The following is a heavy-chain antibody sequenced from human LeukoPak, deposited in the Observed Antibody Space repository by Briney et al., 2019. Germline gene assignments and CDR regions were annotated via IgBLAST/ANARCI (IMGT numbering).Heavy chain of an antibody. CDR3: ARSIFGTTGTRHLLLNWFDP. Sequence: GASVKVSCKASGYTFTSYGISWVRQAPGQGLEWMGWISAYNGNTNYAQKLQGRVTMTTDTSTSTAYMELRSLRSDDTAVYYCARSIFGTTGTRHLLLNWFDPWGQGTLVTVSS. CDR1: GYTFTSYG. D-gene: IGHD1-1*01. CDR2: ISAYNGNT. V-gene: IGHV1-18*01. J-gene: IGHJ5*02.